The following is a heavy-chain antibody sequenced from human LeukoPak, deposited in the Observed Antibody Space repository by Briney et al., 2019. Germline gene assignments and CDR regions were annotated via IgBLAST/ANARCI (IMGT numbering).Heavy chain of an antibody. CDR1: GFTFSSYA. CDR2: INNSGGRT. J-gene: IGHJ6*02. V-gene: IGHV3-23*01. D-gene: IGHD3-16*01. CDR3: ARRSSPGEYSSYYYHGLDV. Sequence: PGGSLRLSCAAYGFTFSSYAMSWVRQAPGKGLEWVSGINNSGGRTFYADSVKGRFTISRDYSKNTLHLQMNSLRAEDTAVYYCARRSSPGEYSSYYYHGLDVWGQGTTATVSS.